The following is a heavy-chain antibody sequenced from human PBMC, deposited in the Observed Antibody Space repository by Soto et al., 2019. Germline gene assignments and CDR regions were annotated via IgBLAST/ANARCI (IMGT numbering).Heavy chain of an antibody. Sequence: QVQLVQSGAEVKKPGSSVKVSCKASGGTFSSYTISWVRQAPGQGLEWMGRILAILGIANYAQKYQGRVTITADKSTSTAYMELSSMRSEDTAVYYCARFRGSYGMDVWGQGTMVTVSS. CDR3: ARFRGSYGMDV. CDR1: GGTFSSYT. J-gene: IGHJ6*02. CDR2: ILAILGIA. V-gene: IGHV1-69*02. D-gene: IGHD3-10*01.